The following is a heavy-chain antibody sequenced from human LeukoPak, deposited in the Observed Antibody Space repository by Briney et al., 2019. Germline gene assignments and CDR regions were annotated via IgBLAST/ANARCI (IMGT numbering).Heavy chain of an antibody. CDR1: GYTFSDYY. CDR2: IHPGDSST. Sequence: GESLKISCKGSGYTFSDYYIAWVRQMPGKGLEWMGIIHPGDSSTRYSPSFQGQVTISAGKSISTAYLQWSSLKASDTAIYYCARHTLINSPLDSWGQGTLVTVSS. D-gene: IGHD3-10*01. CDR3: ARHTLINSPLDS. V-gene: IGHV5-51*01. J-gene: IGHJ4*02.